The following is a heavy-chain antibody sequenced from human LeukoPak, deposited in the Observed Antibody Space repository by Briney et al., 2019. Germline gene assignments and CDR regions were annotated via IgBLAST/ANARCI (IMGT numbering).Heavy chain of an antibody. CDR2: ISSSGSTI. CDR1: GFTFSDYY. D-gene: IGHD2-15*01. V-gene: IGHV3-11*04. CDR3: ARDGYCSGGSCYSGGTSPIDY. Sequence: GGSLRLSCAASGFTFSDYYMSWIRQAPGKGLEWVSYISSSGSTIYHADSVKGRFTISRDNAKNSLYPQMNSLRAEDTAVYYCARDGYCSGGSCYSGGTSPIDYWGQGTLVTVSS. J-gene: IGHJ4*02.